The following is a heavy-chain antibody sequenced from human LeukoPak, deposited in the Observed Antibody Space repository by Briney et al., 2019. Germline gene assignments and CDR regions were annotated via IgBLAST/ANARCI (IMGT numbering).Heavy chain of an antibody. CDR2: ISGSGGST. J-gene: IGHJ4*02. CDR1: GFTFSSYA. D-gene: IGHD3-9*01. V-gene: IGHV3-23*01. Sequence: PGGSLRLSCAASGFTFSSYAMSWVRQAPGKGLEWVSAISGSGGSTYYADSVKGRFTISRDNSKNTLYLQMNSLRAEDTAVYYCAKTHQFYYDILTGHFDYWGQGTLVTVSS. CDR3: AKTHQFYYDILTGHFDY.